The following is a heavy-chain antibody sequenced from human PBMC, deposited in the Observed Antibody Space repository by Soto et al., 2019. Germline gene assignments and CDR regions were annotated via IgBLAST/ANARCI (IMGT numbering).Heavy chain of an antibody. CDR1: GGSFSGYY. CDR2: INHSGST. J-gene: IGHJ6*02. Sequence: SETLSLTCAVYGGSFSGYYWSWIRQPPGKGLEWIGEINHSGSTNYNPSLKSRVTISVDTSKNQFSLKLSTVTAADTAVYYCARNRFYYYYGMDVWGQGTTVTVSS. V-gene: IGHV4-34*01. CDR3: ARNRFYYYYGMDV.